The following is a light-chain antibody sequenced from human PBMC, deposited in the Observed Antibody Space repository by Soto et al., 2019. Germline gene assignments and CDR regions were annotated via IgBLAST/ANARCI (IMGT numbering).Light chain of an antibody. CDR2: TAS. J-gene: IGKJ4*01. CDR1: QAISNY. Sequence: DIQLTQSPSSLSASVGYRFTIACRASQAISNYVAWYQQKPGKAPKLLIYTASSLQSGVPSRFSGSGSGTDFTLTISSLQPEDFATYYCQQANSFPLTFGGGTTVDIK. V-gene: IGKV1-12*01. CDR3: QQANSFPLT.